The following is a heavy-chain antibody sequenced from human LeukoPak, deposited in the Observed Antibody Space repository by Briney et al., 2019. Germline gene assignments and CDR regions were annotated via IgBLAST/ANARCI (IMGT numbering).Heavy chain of an antibody. D-gene: IGHD7-27*01. CDR1: GYTFTGYY. V-gene: IGHV1-2*02. CDR2: INPNSGGT. CDR3: AVGLLTGDAFDI. Sequence: ASVKVSCKASGYTFTGYYMHWVRQAPGQGLEWMGWINPNSGGTNYAQKFQGRVTMTRDTSISTAYMELSRLRSDDTAVCYCAVGLLTGDAFDIWGQGTMVTVSS. J-gene: IGHJ3*02.